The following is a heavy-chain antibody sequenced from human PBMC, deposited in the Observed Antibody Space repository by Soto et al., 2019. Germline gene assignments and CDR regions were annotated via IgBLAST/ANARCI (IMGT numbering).Heavy chain of an antibody. CDR1: GGSISSGDYY. CDR2: IYYSGST. J-gene: IGHJ4*02. Sequence: QVQLQESGPGLVKPSQTLSLTCTVSGGSISSGDYYWSWIRQPPGKGLEWIGYIYYSGSTYYNPSRKRSVTISVDTSKNQFSLKLSSVTAAVTAVYYCARAQGSGFLVSWGQGTLVTVSS. CDR3: ARAQGSGFLVS. D-gene: IGHD3-10*01. V-gene: IGHV4-30-4*01.